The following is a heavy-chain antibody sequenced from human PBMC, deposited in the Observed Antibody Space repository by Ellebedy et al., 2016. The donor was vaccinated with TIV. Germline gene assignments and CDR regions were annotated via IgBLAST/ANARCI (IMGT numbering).Heavy chain of an antibody. D-gene: IGHD3-16*01. J-gene: IGHJ4*02. Sequence: AASVKVSCKASGYTFTSDLIHWVRQAPGQGLEWMGTVNPFNGGTGYAQRFQGRVTMTRDTSASTVYMELSSLRSDDTAVYYCAREVGVYYFDYWGQGTLVTVSS. V-gene: IGHV1-46*01. CDR2: VNPFNGGT. CDR3: AREVGVYYFDY. CDR1: GYTFTSDL.